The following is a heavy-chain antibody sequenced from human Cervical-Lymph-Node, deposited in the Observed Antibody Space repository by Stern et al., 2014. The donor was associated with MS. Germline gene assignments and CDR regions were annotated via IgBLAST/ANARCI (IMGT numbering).Heavy chain of an antibody. D-gene: IGHD3-10*01. CDR1: GYTFTTYG. CDR3: AKDGGVYRFCYHSGRVYGMDV. J-gene: IGHJ6*02. Sequence: QVQLVQSGAEVKKPGASVKVSCKASGYTFTTYGISWVRQAPGQGLEWMGWINTYNGDTKYAQNLQGRVTMTTDTSTSTAHMELRSLRSDDTAVYYCAKDGGVYRFCYHSGRVYGMDVWGQGTTVTVSS. CDR2: INTYNGDT. V-gene: IGHV1-18*01.